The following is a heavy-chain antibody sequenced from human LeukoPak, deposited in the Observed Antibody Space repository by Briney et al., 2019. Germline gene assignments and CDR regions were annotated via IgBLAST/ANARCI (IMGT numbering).Heavy chain of an antibody. V-gene: IGHV3-23*01. Sequence: PGGSLRLSCAASGFTFSSYEMNWVRQAPGKGLEWVSAISGSGGSTYYADSVKGRFTISRDNSKNTLYLQMNSLRTEDTAVYYCAKDGPTDNVLRFLEWPPPWGWFDPWGQGTLVTVSS. CDR3: AKDGPTDNVLRFLEWPPPWGWFDP. CDR2: ISGSGGST. CDR1: GFTFSSYE. D-gene: IGHD3-3*01. J-gene: IGHJ5*02.